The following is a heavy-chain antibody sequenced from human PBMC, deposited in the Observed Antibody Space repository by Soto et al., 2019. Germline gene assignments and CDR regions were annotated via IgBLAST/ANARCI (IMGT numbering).Heavy chain of an antibody. V-gene: IGHV3-48*02. CDR3: ATVDGPTVATMFFDY. J-gene: IGHJ4*02. CDR1: GFTFSGRG. CDR2: ISPVSTSK. Sequence: GGPLRLSCAASGFTFSGRGMSWVRQAQGKGLEWLSYISPVSTSKYYADSAKGRFSISRDNARASLYLQMNSLRDDDTAVYYCATVDGPTVATMFFDYWGQGILVTVSS. D-gene: IGHD5-12*01.